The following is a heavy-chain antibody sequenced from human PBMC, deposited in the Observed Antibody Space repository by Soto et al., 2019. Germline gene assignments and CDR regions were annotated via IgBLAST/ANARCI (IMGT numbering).Heavy chain of an antibody. CDR1: GGTFSSYA. V-gene: IGHV1-69*13. D-gene: IGHD2-2*01. J-gene: IGHJ6*02. CDR2: IIPIFGTA. CDR3: ARSVSFRYQLLKRGMDV. Sequence: ASVKVSCKASGGTFSSYAISWVRQAPGQGLEWMGGIIPIFGTANYAQRFQGRVTITADESTSTAYMELSSLRSEDTAVYYCARSVSFRYQLLKRGMDVWGQGTTVTVSS.